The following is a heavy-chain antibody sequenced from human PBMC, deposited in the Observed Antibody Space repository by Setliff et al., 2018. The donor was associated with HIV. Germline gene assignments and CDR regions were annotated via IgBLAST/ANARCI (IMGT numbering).Heavy chain of an antibody. V-gene: IGHV4-34*01. CDR1: DGSFSGYY. Sequence: LSLTCAVNDGSFSGYYWTWIRQPPGKGLELIGEISHSGSPNYNPSLKSRVTMSRDTSKNQLSLSLSSVTAADTAVYYCARVRFFDRIGYFARPYYFLDSWGQGTLVTAPQ. J-gene: IGHJ4*02. D-gene: IGHD3-22*01. CDR2: ISHSGSP. CDR3: ARVRFFDRIGYFARPYYFLDS.